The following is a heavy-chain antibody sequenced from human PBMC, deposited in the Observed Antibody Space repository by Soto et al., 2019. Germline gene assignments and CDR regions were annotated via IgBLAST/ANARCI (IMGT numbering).Heavy chain of an antibody. CDR2: IGAYNGNT. D-gene: IGHD3-10*01. J-gene: IGHJ4*02. Sequence: ASVKVSCKASGYTFTSYGISWVRQAPGQGLEWMGWIGAYNGNTNYAQKLQGRVTITTDTSTSTAYMELRSLRSDDTAVYYCAREVMVPSGWYFDYWGQGTLVTVSS. V-gene: IGHV1-18*01. CDR3: AREVMVPSGWYFDY. CDR1: GYTFTSYG.